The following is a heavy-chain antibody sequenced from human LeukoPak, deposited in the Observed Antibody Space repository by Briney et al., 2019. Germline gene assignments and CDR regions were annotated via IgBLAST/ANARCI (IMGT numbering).Heavy chain of an antibody. CDR1: GYIFTGYY. CDR3: ARDGGLIDGFDI. CDR2: ISPDHGGT. D-gene: IGHD3-16*01. Sequence: GASVKVSCKTSGYIFTGYYMHWARQAPGQGLEWLGRISPDHGGTVYAQNFEGRIAMTRDTSVTTVYMELRRLTSDDTALFYCARDGGLIDGFDIWGQGTMVTVSS. V-gene: IGHV1-2*06. J-gene: IGHJ3*02.